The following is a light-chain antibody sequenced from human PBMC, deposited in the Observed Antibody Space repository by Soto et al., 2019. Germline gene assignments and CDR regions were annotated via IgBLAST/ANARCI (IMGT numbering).Light chain of an antibody. J-gene: IGKJ4*01. CDR1: QSVGIS. CDR3: QQHADWPLT. V-gene: IGKV3D-15*01. CDR2: GAS. Sequence: EIVMTQSSATLSVSPGERATLSCRASQSVGISLAWHQQKPGQPPRLLIYGASTRATGIPARFSGGGSGTEFTLTISSLEPEDFAVYYCQQHADWPLTFGGGTKVDIK.